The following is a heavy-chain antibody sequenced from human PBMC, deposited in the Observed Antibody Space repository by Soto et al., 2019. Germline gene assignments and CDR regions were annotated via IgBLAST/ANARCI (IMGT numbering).Heavy chain of an antibody. J-gene: IGHJ4*02. V-gene: IGHV3-30-3*01. D-gene: IGHD5-18*01. Sequence: GGSLRLSCAASGFTFSSYAMHWVRQAPGKGLEWVAVISYDGSNKYYAGSVKGRFTISRDNSKNTLYLQMNSLRAEDTAVYYCARDSQDTAMVTLDYWGQGTLVTVSS. CDR3: ARDSQDTAMVTLDY. CDR2: ISYDGSNK. CDR1: GFTFSSYA.